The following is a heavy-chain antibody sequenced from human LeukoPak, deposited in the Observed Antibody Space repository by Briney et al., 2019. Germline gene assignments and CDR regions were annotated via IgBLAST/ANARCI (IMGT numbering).Heavy chain of an antibody. CDR3: ARRPSGSKPFDY. CDR1: GGSISSYY. J-gene: IGHJ4*02. V-gene: IGHV4-59*08. Sequence: SETVSLTCTVSGGSISSYYWSWIRQPPGKGLEWIGYIYYSGSTNYNPALKSRVTISVDTSKNQFSLKLSSVTAADTAVYYCARRPSGSKPFDYWGQGTLVSVST. D-gene: IGHD6-25*01. CDR2: IYYSGST.